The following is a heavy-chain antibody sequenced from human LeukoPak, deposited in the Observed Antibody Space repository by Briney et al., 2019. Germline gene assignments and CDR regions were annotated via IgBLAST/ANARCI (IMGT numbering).Heavy chain of an antibody. J-gene: IGHJ2*01. CDR3: ARLRGDYGWYFDL. Sequence: SETLSLTCAVYGGSFSGYYWSWIRQPPGKGLEWIGEINHSGSTNYNPSLKSRVTISVDTSKNQFSLKLSSVTAADTAVYYCARLRGDYGWYFDLWGHGTLVTVSS. CDR1: GGSFSGYY. D-gene: IGHD4-17*01. V-gene: IGHV4-34*01. CDR2: INHSGST.